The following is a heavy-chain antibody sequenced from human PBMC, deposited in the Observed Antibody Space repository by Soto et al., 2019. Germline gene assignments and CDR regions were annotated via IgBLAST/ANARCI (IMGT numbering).Heavy chain of an antibody. D-gene: IGHD3-10*01. Sequence: QVQLVQSGAEVKKPGSSVKVSCKASGGTFSSYAISWVRQAPGQGLEWMGGIIPIFGTANYAQKFQGRVTITADESTSTAYMELSSLRSEDTDVYYCARDSMVVRGFIFYYGMDVWVEGTTVTVSS. CDR1: GGTFSSYA. J-gene: IGHJ6*04. V-gene: IGHV1-69*01. CDR3: ARDSMVVRGFIFYYGMDV. CDR2: IIPIFGTA.